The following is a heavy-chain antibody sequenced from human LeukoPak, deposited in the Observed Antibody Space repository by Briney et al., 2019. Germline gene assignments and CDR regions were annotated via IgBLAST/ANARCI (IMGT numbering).Heavy chain of an antibody. CDR1: GGTFSSYA. J-gene: IGHJ5*02. Sequence: GASVKVSCKASGGTFSSYAISWVRQAPGQGLEWMGGIIPILGIANYAQKFQGRVTITADKSTSTAYMELSSLRSEDTAVYYCARDGSEYQLDNWFDPWGQGTLVTVSS. V-gene: IGHV1-69*10. D-gene: IGHD2-2*01. CDR2: IIPILGIA. CDR3: ARDGSEYQLDNWFDP.